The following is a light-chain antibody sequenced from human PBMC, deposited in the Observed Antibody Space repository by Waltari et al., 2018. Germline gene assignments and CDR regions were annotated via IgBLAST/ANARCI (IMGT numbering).Light chain of an antibody. Sequence: QSALTQPASVSGSPGQSITISCTGHSSDVGSYNHVSWYQQYPGKVPKLLIYDVTKRPSGVSKCFSGFKSGNTASLTISGLQAEDEADYYCCSYAGSSRGVFGTGTKVTV. CDR1: SSDVGSYNH. CDR2: DVT. CDR3: CSYAGSSRGV. J-gene: IGLJ1*01. V-gene: IGLV2-23*02.